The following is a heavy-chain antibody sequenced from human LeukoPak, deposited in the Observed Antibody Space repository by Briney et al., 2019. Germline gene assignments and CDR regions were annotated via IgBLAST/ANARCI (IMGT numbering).Heavy chain of an antibody. V-gene: IGHV3-30-3*01. CDR1: GFTFSSYA. CDR3: ARGAPERISSSKNYYFDY. CDR2: ISYDGNNK. D-gene: IGHD6-6*01. J-gene: IGHJ4*02. Sequence: PGRSLRLSCAASGFTFSSYAMYWVRQAPGKGLEWVAVISYDGNNKYYADSVKGRFTISRDDSKNTLSLQMNSLRAEDTAVYYCARGAPERISSSKNYYFDYWGQGTLVTVSS.